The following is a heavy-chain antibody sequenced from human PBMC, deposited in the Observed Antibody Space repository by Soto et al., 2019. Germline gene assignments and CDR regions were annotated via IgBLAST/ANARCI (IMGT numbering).Heavy chain of an antibody. D-gene: IGHD3-16*01. CDR1: GDTVTSFG. J-gene: IGHJ4*02. V-gene: IGHV1-69*01. CDR3: VRNRYYYARNAYFHNLDF. Sequence: QVQLVQSGAEVNKPGSSVKVSCKASGDTVTSFGITWVRQAPGQGLELVGGIIPLLNTANYAQNLQGRVTITVEESTNTAYIELISLRSEDTAVYYCVRNRYYYARNAYFHNLDFWGQGTLVTVSS. CDR2: IIPLLNTA.